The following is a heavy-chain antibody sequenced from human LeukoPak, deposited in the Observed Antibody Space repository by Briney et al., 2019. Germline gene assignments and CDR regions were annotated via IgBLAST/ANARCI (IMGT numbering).Heavy chain of an antibody. CDR1: GFTFTSYA. D-gene: IGHD3-9*01. V-gene: IGHV3-23*03. CDR3: AKDGGEYYDILTGYYPRFYYLDV. Sequence: GSLRLSCAASGFTFTSYAMSWVRPAPGKGLQWVSVINGGGTSTDYAGSVKGRFTISRDNSKNTLYLQMNSLRAEDTAVYYCAKDGGEYYDILTGYYPRFYYLDVWGKVITVTISS. J-gene: IGHJ6*03. CDR2: INGGGTST.